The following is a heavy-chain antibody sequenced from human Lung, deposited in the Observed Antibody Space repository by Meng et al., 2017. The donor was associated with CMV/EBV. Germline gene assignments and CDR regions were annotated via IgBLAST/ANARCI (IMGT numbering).Heavy chain of an antibody. D-gene: IGHD3-22*01. CDR3: AKTEYYDSSGYDK. J-gene: IGHJ4*02. Sequence: GESLKISCAASGFTFSNYAMSWVRQAPGKGLEWVSDISGSGSRLYYADSVTGRFTISRDNSKNTLYLQMNSLRAEDTAVYYCAKTEYYDSSGYDKWGQGRXVXVSS. V-gene: IGHV3-23*01. CDR2: ISGSGSRL. CDR1: GFTFSNYA.